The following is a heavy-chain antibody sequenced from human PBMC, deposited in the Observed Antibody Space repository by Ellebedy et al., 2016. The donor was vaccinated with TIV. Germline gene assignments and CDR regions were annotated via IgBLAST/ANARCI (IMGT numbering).Heavy chain of an antibody. CDR3: VRGYCRGDCSPLDY. CDR1: GYTLTSYY. J-gene: IGHJ4*02. D-gene: IGHD2-21*02. Sequence: AASVKVSCKASGYTLTSYYMHWVRQAPGQGLEWMGIISPSGNTTTYAQKLQGRVTMTWDTSTSTVYLELSSLTSHDTAVYYCVRGYCRGDCSPLDYWGQGILVTVSS. CDR2: ISPSGNTT. V-gene: IGHV1-46*04.